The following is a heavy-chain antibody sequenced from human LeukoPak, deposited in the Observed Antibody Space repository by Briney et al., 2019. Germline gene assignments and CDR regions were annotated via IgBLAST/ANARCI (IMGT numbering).Heavy chain of an antibody. D-gene: IGHD3-22*01. V-gene: IGHV1-2*06. CDR3: ARSSGYSYTKDDY. Sequence: ASVKVSCKASGYTLTGYYMHWVRQAPGQGLEWMGRINPNSGGTNYAQKFQGRVTMTRDTSISTAYMELSRLRSDDTAVYYCARSSGYSYTKDDYWGQGTLVTVSS. CDR1: GYTLTGYY. CDR2: INPNSGGT. J-gene: IGHJ4*02.